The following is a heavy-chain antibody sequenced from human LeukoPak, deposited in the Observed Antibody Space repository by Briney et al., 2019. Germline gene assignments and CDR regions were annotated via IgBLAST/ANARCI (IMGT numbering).Heavy chain of an antibody. CDR3: ARAHGGSSSFDY. CDR2: ITNSGNSK. D-gene: IGHD6-6*01. CDR1: EFTFSSYS. Sequence: GSLRLSCAASEFTFSSYSMNWVRQAPGKGLEWVSYITNSGNSKSYADSVKGRFTISRDNTKNSLYLQMNGLRAEDTAVYYCARAHGGSSSFDYWGQGTLVTVSS. J-gene: IGHJ4*02. V-gene: IGHV3-48*01.